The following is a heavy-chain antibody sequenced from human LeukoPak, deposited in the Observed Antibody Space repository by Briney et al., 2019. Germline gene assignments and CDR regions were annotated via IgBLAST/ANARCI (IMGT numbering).Heavy chain of an antibody. V-gene: IGHV3-30*02. J-gene: IGHJ4*02. CDR2: IRSDGSDK. CDR1: GFSFSSYG. D-gene: IGHD3-16*01. Sequence: GGSLRLSCGASGFSFSSYGIHWVRQAPGKGLEWVTFIRSDGSDKFYEDSVKGRFTISRDNSKNTVYLQMNSLRAEDAAVYYCXXXLDFDGGTFFFDHWGQGALVTVSS. CDR3: XXXLDFDGGTFFFDH.